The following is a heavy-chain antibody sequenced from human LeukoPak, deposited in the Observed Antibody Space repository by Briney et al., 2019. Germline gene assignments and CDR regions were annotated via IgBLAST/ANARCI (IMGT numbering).Heavy chain of an antibody. CDR2: IKEDGSEK. V-gene: IGHV3-7*01. CDR3: ARFIHGSGWYEYFQH. J-gene: IGHJ1*01. Sequence: GGSLRLSRAASGFTFSNYWMSWIRQAPGKGLEWVANIKEDGSEKYHVDSVTGRFTISRDNANNSLHLQMNTLRAGDTAVYYCARFIHGSGWYEYFQHWGQGTLVTVSS. D-gene: IGHD6-19*01. CDR1: GFTFSNYW.